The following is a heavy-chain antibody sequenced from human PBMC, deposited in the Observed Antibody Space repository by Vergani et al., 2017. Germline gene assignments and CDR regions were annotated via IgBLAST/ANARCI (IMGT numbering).Heavy chain of an antibody. D-gene: IGHD3-10*01. CDR2: IYYSGST. CDR3: AREEYGSGASDWFDP. CDR1: GGSISSYY. Sequence: QVQLQESGPGLVKPSETLSLTCTVSGGSISSYYWSWIRQPPGKGLEWIGYIYYSGSTNYNPSLKSRVTISVETSKNQFSLKLSSVTAADTAVYYCAREEYGSGASDWFDPWGQGTLVTVSS. J-gene: IGHJ5*02. V-gene: IGHV4-59*01.